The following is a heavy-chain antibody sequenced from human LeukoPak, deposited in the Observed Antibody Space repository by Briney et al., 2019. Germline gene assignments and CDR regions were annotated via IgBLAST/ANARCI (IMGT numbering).Heavy chain of an antibody. V-gene: IGHV3-21*01. CDR3: ARDLYYYDSSGYP. J-gene: IGHJ5*02. CDR1: GFTFISYS. Sequence: RGSLRLSCVASGFTFISYSMNWVRDAPGEGVQRVSSISSSSSYIYYEDSVKGRFTISRDNAKNSLYLQMNSLRAEDTAVYYCARDLYYYDSSGYPWGQGTLVTVSS. D-gene: IGHD3-22*01. CDR2: ISSSSSYI.